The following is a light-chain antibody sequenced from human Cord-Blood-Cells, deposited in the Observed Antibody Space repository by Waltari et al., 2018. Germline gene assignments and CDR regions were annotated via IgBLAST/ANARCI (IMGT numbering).Light chain of an antibody. Sequence: IVLTQSPGTLSLSPGERATLSCRASQSVSSSYLAWYQQKPGPAPRLLIYGASSRATGIPDRFSGSGSGTDFTLTISRLEPEDFAVYYCQQYGSSPRVTFGPGTKVDIK. CDR2: GAS. J-gene: IGKJ3*01. V-gene: IGKV3-20*01. CDR1: QSVSSSY. CDR3: QQYGSSPRVT.